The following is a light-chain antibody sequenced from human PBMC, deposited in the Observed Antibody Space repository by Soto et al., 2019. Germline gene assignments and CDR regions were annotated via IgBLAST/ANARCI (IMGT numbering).Light chain of an antibody. V-gene: IGKV3-11*01. Sequence: EIVLTQSPATLSLSPGERATLSCRASQSVSSYLAWYQQKPGQAPRLLIYDASNRAHGIPARFSGSGSGTDFTLTISSLQAEDFAVYYCQQRSNWPPYTVGRGTKLEIK. CDR2: DAS. CDR1: QSVSSY. CDR3: QQRSNWPPYT. J-gene: IGKJ2*01.